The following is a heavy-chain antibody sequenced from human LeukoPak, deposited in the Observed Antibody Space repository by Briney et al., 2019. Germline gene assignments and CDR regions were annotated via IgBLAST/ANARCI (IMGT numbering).Heavy chain of an antibody. D-gene: IGHD6-13*01. CDR3: ARVPIAATGTTFDY. CDR2: ISTSSGII. CDR1: GFTFSSYG. J-gene: IGHJ4*02. Sequence: PGGSLRLSCAASGFTFSSYGMHWVRQAPGKGLEWVSYISTSSGIIYYADSVKGRFTISRDNAKHSLYLQMHSLRAEDTAVYYCARVPIAATGTTFDYWGQGTLVTVSS. V-gene: IGHV3-48*04.